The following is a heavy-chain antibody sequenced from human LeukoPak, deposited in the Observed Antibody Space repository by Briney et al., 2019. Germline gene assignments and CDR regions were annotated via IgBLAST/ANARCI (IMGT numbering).Heavy chain of an antibody. J-gene: IGHJ4*02. CDR1: GYTFANYG. V-gene: IGHV1-18*01. Sequence: ASVKVSCTASGYTFANYGFAWVRQAPGQGLEWMGWINTYNGNTKYAQKLQGRVTVTTDTSTSTAYMELKSLTSDDTAVYYCAREPISSGSYYPRSDYWGQGTLVTVSS. CDR3: AREPISSGSYYPRSDY. CDR2: INTYNGNT. D-gene: IGHD3-10*01.